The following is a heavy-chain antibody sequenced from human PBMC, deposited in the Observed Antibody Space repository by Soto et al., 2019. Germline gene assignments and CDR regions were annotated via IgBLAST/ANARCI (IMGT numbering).Heavy chain of an antibody. CDR3: ANAGYSSGWYSI. V-gene: IGHV1-69*02. D-gene: IGHD6-19*01. J-gene: IGHJ4*02. CDR1: GGTFSSYT. Sequence: QVQLVQSGAEVKKPGSLVKVSCKASGGTFSSYTISWVRQAPGQGLEWMGRIIPILGIANYAQKFQGRVTITADKSTSTAYMELSSLRSEDTAVYYCANAGYSSGWYSIWGQGTLVTVSS. CDR2: IIPILGIA.